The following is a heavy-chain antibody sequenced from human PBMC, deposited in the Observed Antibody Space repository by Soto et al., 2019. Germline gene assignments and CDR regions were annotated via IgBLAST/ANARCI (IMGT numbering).Heavy chain of an antibody. V-gene: IGHV3-48*01. D-gene: IGHD2-2*01. CDR1: GFTFSTYS. CDR2: ISSGSSTI. J-gene: IGHJ6*03. Sequence: GSLRLSCAASGFTFSTYSMNWVRQAPGKGLEWVSYISSGSSTIYYADSVKGRFTISRDNAKNSLYLQMDSLRAEDTAVYYATRSAYMDVWGTGTTVTVSS. CDR3: TRSAYMDV.